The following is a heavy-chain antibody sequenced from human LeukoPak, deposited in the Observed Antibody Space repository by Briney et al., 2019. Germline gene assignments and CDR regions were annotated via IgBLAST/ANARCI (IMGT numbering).Heavy chain of an antibody. J-gene: IGHJ4*02. CDR2: IKQDGSEK. Sequence: GGSLRLSCAASGFTFSSYWMRWVRQARGKGLESVANIKQDGSEKSYVDSVEGRFTLYRDQAKNCLYLQMDSLRAERPDVYDCARGSRSRVTTSYWGQGTLVTVSS. V-gene: IGHV3-7*01. CDR1: GFTFSSYW. CDR3: ARGSRSRVTTSY. D-gene: IGHD3-22*01.